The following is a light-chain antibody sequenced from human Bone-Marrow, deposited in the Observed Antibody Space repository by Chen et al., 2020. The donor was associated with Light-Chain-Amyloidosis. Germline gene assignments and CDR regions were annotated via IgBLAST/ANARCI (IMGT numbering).Light chain of an antibody. J-gene: IGKJ2*04. CDR3: MQALQSPCS. CDR2: LGS. CDR1: QSLLHSNGYNY. V-gene: IGKV2-28*01. Sequence: DIVMTQSPLSLPVTPGEPASISCRSSQSLLHSNGYNYLDWYLQKPGQSPQLLIHLGSNRASGGPDRVSGIGSCTEFTLKISRVEAEDVGVYYCMQALQSPCSFGQGTKLDIK.